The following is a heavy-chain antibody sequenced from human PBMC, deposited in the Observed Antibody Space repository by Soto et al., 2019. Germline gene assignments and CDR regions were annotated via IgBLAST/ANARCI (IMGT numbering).Heavy chain of an antibody. CDR1: GGSFSGYY. D-gene: IGHD2-2*01. CDR3: ERGGDCSSTSCYEISY. V-gene: IGHV4-34*01. Sequence: SETLSLTCAVYGGSFSGYYWSWIRQPPGKGLEWIGEINHSGSTNYNPSLKSRVTISVDTSKNQFSLKLSSVTAADTAVYYCERGGDCSSTSCYEISYWGQGTRVTVSS. J-gene: IGHJ4*02. CDR2: INHSGST.